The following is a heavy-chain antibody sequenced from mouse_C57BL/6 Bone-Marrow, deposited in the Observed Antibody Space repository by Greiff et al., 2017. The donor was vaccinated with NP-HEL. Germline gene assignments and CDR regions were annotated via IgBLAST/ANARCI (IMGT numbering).Heavy chain of an antibody. CDR1: GYTFTSYD. CDR3: AREGVTTGDY. Sequence: QVQLQQSGPELVKPGASVKLSCKASGYTFTSYDINWVKQRPGQGLEWIGWIYPRDGSTTYNEKFKGKATLTVDTSSSTAYMELHSLTSEDSAVYFCAREGVTTGDYWGQGTTLTVSS. D-gene: IGHD1-1*01. J-gene: IGHJ2*01. CDR2: IYPRDGST. V-gene: IGHV1-85*01.